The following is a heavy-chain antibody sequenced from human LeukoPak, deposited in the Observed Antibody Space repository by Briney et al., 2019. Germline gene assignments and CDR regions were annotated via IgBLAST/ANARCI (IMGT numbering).Heavy chain of an antibody. V-gene: IGHV4-30-2*01. CDR3: ARLSTTTKGAFDI. CDR2: IYHSGST. Sequence: SESLSLTWAVSGGSISSGGYSWSWIRQPPGKGLEWIGYIYHSGSTYYNPSLKSRVTISVDRSKNQFSLKLSSVTAADTAVYYCARLSTTTKGAFDIWGQGTMVTVSS. J-gene: IGHJ3*02. CDR1: GGSISSGGYS. D-gene: IGHD4-17*01.